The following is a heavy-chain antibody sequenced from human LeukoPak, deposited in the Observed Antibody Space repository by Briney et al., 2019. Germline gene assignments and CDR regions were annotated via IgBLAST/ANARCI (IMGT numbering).Heavy chain of an antibody. CDR1: GFTFSSHD. CDR2: ISYDGGKK. V-gene: IGHV3-33*05. Sequence: GGSLRLSCAASGFTFSSHDMHWVRQAPGKGLEWVAIISYDGGKKDYADSVKGRFTISRDNAKNSLYLQMNSLRAEDTAVYYCAREPRYSSGLTDYWGQGTLVTVSS. J-gene: IGHJ4*02. CDR3: AREPRYSSGLTDY. D-gene: IGHD6-19*01.